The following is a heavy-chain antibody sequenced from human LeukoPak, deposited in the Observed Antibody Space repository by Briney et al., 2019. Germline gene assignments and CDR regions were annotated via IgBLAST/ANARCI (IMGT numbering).Heavy chain of an antibody. CDR1: GFSLSTSGVG. CDR3: AHRPLNISTPSGFDP. Sequence: ESGPTLVKPTETLTLTCTFSGFSLSTSGVGVGWIRQPPGKALEWLAVIYWNDDKRYSPSLKNRLTIARDTSKNQVVLTMTNMDPVDTATYHCAHRPLNISTPSGFDPWGQGTLVTVSS. D-gene: IGHD2/OR15-2a*01. J-gene: IGHJ5*02. CDR2: IYWNDDK. V-gene: IGHV2-5*01.